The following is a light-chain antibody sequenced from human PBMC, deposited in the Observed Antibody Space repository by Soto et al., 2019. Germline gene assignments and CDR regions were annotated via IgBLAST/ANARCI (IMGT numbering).Light chain of an antibody. CDR1: QSVSSSY. Sequence: EIVLTQSPGTLSLSPGERATLSCRASQSVSSSYLAWYQQKPGQAPRLLIYGASSRVTSIPDRFSGSGSGTNFTLTISRLEPEDFAVFYCQQYGSSPFTFCPGTKVDIK. CDR3: QQYGSSPFT. V-gene: IGKV3-20*01. J-gene: IGKJ3*01. CDR2: GAS.